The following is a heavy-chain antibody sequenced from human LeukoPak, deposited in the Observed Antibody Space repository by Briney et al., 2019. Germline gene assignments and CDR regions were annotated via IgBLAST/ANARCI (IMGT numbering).Heavy chain of an antibody. V-gene: IGHV1-24*01. CDR2: FDPEDGET. Sequence: ASVKVSCKVSGYTLTELSMHWVRQAPGKGLEWMGGFDPEDGETIYAQKFQGRVTMTRDMSTSTVYMELSSLGSEDTAVYYCARDRLRGYSYGKYYFDYWGQGTLVTVSS. CDR1: GYTLTELS. CDR3: ARDRLRGYSYGKYYFDY. D-gene: IGHD5-18*01. J-gene: IGHJ4*02.